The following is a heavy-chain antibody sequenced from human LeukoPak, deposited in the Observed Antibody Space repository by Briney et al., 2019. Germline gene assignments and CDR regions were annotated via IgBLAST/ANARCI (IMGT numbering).Heavy chain of an antibody. D-gene: IGHD2-2*01. CDR3: ARLGHRYCSSTSCYSTGPYYFDY. CDR2: IYPGDSDT. CDR1: GYSFTSYW. J-gene: IGHJ4*02. Sequence: GESLKISCKGSGYSFTSYWIGWVRQMPGKGLEWMGIIYPGDSDTRYSPSFQGQVTISADKSISTAYLQWSSLKASDTAMYYCARLGHRYCSSTSCYSTGPYYFDYWGQGTLVTVSS. V-gene: IGHV5-51*01.